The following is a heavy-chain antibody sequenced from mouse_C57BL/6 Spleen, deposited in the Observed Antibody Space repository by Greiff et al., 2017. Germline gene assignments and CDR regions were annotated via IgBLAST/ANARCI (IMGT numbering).Heavy chain of an antibody. CDR1: GYTFTSYW. D-gene: IGHD2-4*01. CDR3: ARLGEEDYDSSVFAY. V-gene: IGHV1-69*01. J-gene: IGHJ3*01. Sequence: VQLQQPGAELVMPGASVKLSCKASGYTFTSYWMHWVKQRPGQGLEWIGEIDPSDSFTNYNQKFKGKSTLTVDKSSSTAYMQLSSLTSEDSAVYYCARLGEEDYDSSVFAYWGQGTLVTVSA. CDR2: IDPSDSFT.